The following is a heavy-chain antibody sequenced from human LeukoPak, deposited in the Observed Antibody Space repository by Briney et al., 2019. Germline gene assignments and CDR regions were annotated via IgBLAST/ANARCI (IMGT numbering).Heavy chain of an antibody. CDR2: IYRDGSNT. Sequence: PGGSLRLSCAASGFTFSNYWMHWVRQVPGKGLVWVSRIYRDGSNTDYADSVKGRFIISRDNVKNTLYLRMNSLRADDTAVYYCARDGDAYNFDFWGQGALVAVSS. J-gene: IGHJ4*02. D-gene: IGHD5-24*01. V-gene: IGHV3-74*01. CDR3: ARDGDAYNFDF. CDR1: GFTFSNYW.